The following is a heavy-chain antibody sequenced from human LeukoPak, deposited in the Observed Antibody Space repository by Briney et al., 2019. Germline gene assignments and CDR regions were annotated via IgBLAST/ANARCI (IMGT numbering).Heavy chain of an antibody. J-gene: IGHJ5*02. CDR2: IYYTGST. CDR3: ARDSNVNWFDP. V-gene: IGHV4-61*01. CDR1: GYSISSGYY. D-gene: IGHD2/OR15-2a*01. Sequence: PSETLSLTCTVSGYSISSGYYWSWIRQPPGKGLEWIGYIYYTGSTIYNPSLTSRVTMSLDASKNQFSLKLSSVTAADTAVYYCARDSNVNWFDPWGQGTLVTVSS.